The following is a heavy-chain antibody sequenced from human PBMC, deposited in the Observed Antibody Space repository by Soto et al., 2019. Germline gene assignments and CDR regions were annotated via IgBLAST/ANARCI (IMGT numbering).Heavy chain of an antibody. Sequence: PSETLSLTCTVSGISVSTSHSFWGWIRQPPGKGLEFIGTVYYSGGAHYNSSLKSRVTISVDTANNQVSLRMRSLTAADTAVYYCGRVVEGATRHTDLDSWGQGTLVTVSS. CDR3: GRVVEGATRHTDLDS. J-gene: IGHJ5*01. CDR1: GISVSTSHSF. V-gene: IGHV4-39*01. D-gene: IGHD2-21*01. CDR2: VYYSGGA.